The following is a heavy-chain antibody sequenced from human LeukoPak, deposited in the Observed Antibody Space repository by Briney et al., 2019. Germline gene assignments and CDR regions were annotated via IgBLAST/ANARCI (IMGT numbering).Heavy chain of an antibody. CDR2: IYYSGST. D-gene: IGHD3-22*01. CDR1: GGSISSGDYY. Sequence: SETLSLTCTVSGGSISSGDYYWSWIRQPPGKGLEWIGYIYYSGSTYYNPSLKSRVTISVDTSKNQFSLKLSSVTAADTAVYYCARSPMTTHSYYLDSWGQGTLVTVSS. CDR3: ARSPMTTHSYYLDS. J-gene: IGHJ4*02. V-gene: IGHV4-30-4*01.